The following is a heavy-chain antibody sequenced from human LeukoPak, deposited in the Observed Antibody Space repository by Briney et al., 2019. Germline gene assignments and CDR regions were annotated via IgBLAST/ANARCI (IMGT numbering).Heavy chain of an antibody. CDR2: IYYSGST. V-gene: IGHV4-28*03. CDR3: ARGRIEGNWFDP. J-gene: IGHJ5*02. D-gene: IGHD2-15*01. Sequence: SDTLSLTFAVSGYSVSGGSCWGWIRQPPGKGLEWIGYIYYSGSTYYNPSLKSRVTMSVDTSRNQFSLKVTSVTAVDTAVYYCARGRIEGNWFDPRGQGTLVTVSS. CDR1: GYSVSGGSC.